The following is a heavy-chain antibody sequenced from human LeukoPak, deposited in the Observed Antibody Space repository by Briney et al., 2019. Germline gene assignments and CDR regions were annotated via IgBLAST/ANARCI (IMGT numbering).Heavy chain of an antibody. J-gene: IGHJ5*02. CDR1: GGSFSGYY. V-gene: IGHV4-34*01. CDR3: ARGRAHISATGMSGDWFDP. CDR2: ISLSGST. D-gene: IGHD6-13*01. Sequence: PSETLSLTCAVYGGSFSGYYWSWIRQPPGKGLEWIGEISLSGSTNYNPSLKSRVTISVDTSKNQFSLRLSSVTAADTAVYYCARGRAHISATGMSGDWFDPWGQGTLVTVSS.